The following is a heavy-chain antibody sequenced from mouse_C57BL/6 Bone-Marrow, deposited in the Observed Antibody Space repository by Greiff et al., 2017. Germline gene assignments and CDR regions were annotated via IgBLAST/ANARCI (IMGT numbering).Heavy chain of an antibody. CDR2: IDPSDSYT. CDR3: AREAYYVAMDY. CDR1: GYTFTSYW. Sequence: QVQLQQPGAELVMPGASVKLSCKASGYTFTSYWMHWVKQRPGQGLEWIGEIDPSDSYTNYNQKFKGKSTLTVDKSSSTAYMQLSSLTSEDSAVYYSAREAYYVAMDYWGQGTSVTVSS. D-gene: IGHD1-1*01. J-gene: IGHJ4*01. V-gene: IGHV1-69*01.